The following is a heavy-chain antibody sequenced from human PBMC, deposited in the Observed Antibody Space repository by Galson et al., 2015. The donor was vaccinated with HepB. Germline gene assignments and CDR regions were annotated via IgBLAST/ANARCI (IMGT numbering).Heavy chain of an antibody. Sequence: SLRLSCAASGFTFSSYSMNWVRQAPGKGLEWVSSISSSSSYIYYADSVKGRFTISRDNAKNSLYLQMNSLRAEDTAVYYCARDARPYYYDSSGYFDYRGQGTLVTVSS. CDR1: GFTFSSYS. CDR2: ISSSSSYI. D-gene: IGHD3-22*01. V-gene: IGHV3-21*01. J-gene: IGHJ4*02. CDR3: ARDARPYYYDSSGYFDY.